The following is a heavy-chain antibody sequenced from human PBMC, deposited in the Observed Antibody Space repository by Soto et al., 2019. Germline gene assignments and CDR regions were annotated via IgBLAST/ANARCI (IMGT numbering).Heavy chain of an antibody. D-gene: IGHD6-13*01. CDR1: GFTFSSYW. Sequence: PGGSLRLSCAASGFTFSSYWMHWVRQAPGKGLVWVSRINSDGSSTSYADSVKGRFTISRDNAKNTLYLQMNSLRAEDTAVYYCAKPYSSSWSFDYWGQGTLVTVSS. V-gene: IGHV3-74*01. CDR3: AKPYSSSWSFDY. CDR2: INSDGSST. J-gene: IGHJ4*02.